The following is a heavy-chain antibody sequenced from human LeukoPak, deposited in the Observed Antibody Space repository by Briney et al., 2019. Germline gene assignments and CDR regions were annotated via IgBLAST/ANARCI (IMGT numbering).Heavy chain of an antibody. D-gene: IGHD3-3*01. V-gene: IGHV4-34*01. CDR1: GGSFSGYY. J-gene: IGHJ6*02. CDR3: ARTTAWSGYYGMDV. CDR2: INHSGST. Sequence: KPSETLSLTCAVYGGSFSGYYWSWIRQPPGKGLEWIGEINHSGSTNYNPSLKSRVTISVDTSKNQFSLKLSSVTAAGTAVYYCARTTAWSGYYGMDVWGQGTTVTVSS.